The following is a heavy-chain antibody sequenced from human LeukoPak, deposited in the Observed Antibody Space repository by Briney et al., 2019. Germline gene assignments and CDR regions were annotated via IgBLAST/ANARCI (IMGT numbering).Heavy chain of an antibody. CDR3: ASGVLGAAYFDY. CDR2: IYYSGST. CDR1: GGSISSGGYY. D-gene: IGHD1-26*01. J-gene: IGHJ4*02. V-gene: IGHV4-31*03. Sequence: SQTLSLTCTVSGGSISSGGYYWRWIRQHPGKGLEWIGYIYYSGSTYYNPSLKSRVTISVDTSKNQFSLKLSSVTAADTAVYYCASGVLGAAYFDYWGQGTLVTVSS.